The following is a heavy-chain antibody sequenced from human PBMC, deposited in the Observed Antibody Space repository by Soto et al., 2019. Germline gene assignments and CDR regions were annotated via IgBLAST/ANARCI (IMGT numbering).Heavy chain of an antibody. J-gene: IGHJ6*02. V-gene: IGHV4-34*01. CDR1: GGSFSGYY. CDR3: ARGFSVLRYFDWLLDYYGMDV. Sequence: PSETLSLTCAVYGGSFSGYYWSWIRQPPGKGLEWIGEINHSGSTNYNPSLKSRVTISVDTSKNQFSLKLSSVTAADTAVYYCARGFSVLRYFDWLLDYYGMDVWGQGTTVTVSS. CDR2: INHSGST. D-gene: IGHD3-9*01.